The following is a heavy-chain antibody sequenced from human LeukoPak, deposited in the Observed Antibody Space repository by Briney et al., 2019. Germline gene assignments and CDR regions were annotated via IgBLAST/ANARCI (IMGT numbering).Heavy chain of an antibody. CDR2: IYRSGST. CDR1: NYSLSNSLY. D-gene: IGHD4-17*01. Sequence: PSEPLSLTCSGSNYSLSNSLYWGWPRPPPGKGLEWIGSIYRSGSTFYTPSLRSRVTISLDTSKNQFSLKLSSVTAADTAVYFCARGTYGYYMDGWGKGTTVTVSS. J-gene: IGHJ6*03. V-gene: IGHV4-38-2*02. CDR3: ARGTYGYYMDG.